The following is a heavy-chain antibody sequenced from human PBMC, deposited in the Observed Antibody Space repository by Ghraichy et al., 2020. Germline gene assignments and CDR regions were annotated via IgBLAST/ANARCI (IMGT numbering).Heavy chain of an antibody. Sequence: GESLNISCLGAGFTFSTYRMNWVRQAPGKGLEWVSYISSGDGSIQYADSVKGRFTISRDNAKNSLVLQMDTLRDEDTAVYYCARELAAAGSYQAFDLWGQGTMVTVSS. CDR1: GFTFSTYR. J-gene: IGHJ3*01. CDR2: ISSGDGSI. V-gene: IGHV3-48*02. CDR3: ARELAAAGSYQAFDL. D-gene: IGHD6-13*01.